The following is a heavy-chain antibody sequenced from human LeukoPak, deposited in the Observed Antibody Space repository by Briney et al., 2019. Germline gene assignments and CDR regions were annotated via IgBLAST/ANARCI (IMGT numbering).Heavy chain of an antibody. Sequence: SETLSLTCTVSGGSISSSFYYWGWIRQPPGKGLEWIGSIYHSGSTYYNPSLKSRVTISVDTSRNQFSLNLSSVTAADTAVYYCARGVVTATRRGAFDIWGQGTMVTVSS. J-gene: IGHJ3*02. CDR2: IYHSGST. D-gene: IGHD2-21*02. CDR1: GGSISSSFYY. V-gene: IGHV4-39*01. CDR3: ARGVVTATRRGAFDI.